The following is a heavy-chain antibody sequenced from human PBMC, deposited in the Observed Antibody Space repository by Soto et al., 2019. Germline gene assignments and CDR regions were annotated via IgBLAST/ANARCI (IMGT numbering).Heavy chain of an antibody. CDR1: GGSISSGGYY. Sequence: PSETLSLTCTVSGGSISSGGYYWSWIRQHPGKGLEWIGYIYYSGSTYYNPSLKSRVTISVDTSKNQFSLKLSSVTAADTAVYYCARAVKGLYGMDVWGQGTTVTVSS. J-gene: IGHJ6*02. CDR2: IYYSGST. CDR3: ARAVKGLYGMDV. V-gene: IGHV4-31*03. D-gene: IGHD4-4*01.